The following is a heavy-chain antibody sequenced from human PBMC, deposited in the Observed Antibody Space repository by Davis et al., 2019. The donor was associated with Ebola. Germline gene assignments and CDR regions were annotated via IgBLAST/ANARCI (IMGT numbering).Heavy chain of an antibody. CDR3: AKVIYYYDSSGIYTFAFDM. CDR2: ISGGGETT. Sequence: PGGSLRLSCVASGFTFSNYAMSWVRQAPGRGPEWVSVISGGGETTYYADSVKGRFTISRDNSQTTLYLQMNNVRAEDTARYYCAKVIYYYDSSGIYTFAFDMWGLGTLVTVSS. CDR1: GFTFSNYA. V-gene: IGHV3-23*01. J-gene: IGHJ3*02. D-gene: IGHD3-22*01.